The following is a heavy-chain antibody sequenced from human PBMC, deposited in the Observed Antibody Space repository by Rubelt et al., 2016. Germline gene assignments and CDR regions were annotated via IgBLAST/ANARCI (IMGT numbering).Heavy chain of an antibody. CDR2: ISSSSSYI. D-gene: IGHD6-19*01. J-gene: IGHJ5*02. CDR1: GFTFSSYS. V-gene: IGHV3-21*02. Sequence: EVQLVESGGVVVQPGGSLRLSCAASGFTFSSYSMNWVRQAPGKGLEWVSSISSSSSYIYYADSVKGRFTISRDNAENSRYLPMNSLGVEDTAVYHCSSRSSGANSASDRWGQGTQVTVSS. CDR3: SSRSSGANSASDR.